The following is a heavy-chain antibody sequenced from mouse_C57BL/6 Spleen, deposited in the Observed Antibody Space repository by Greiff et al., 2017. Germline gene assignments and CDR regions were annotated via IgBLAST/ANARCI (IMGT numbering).Heavy chain of an antibody. Sequence: VQLQQSGAELVRPGASAKLSCKASGYTFTDYYINWVKQRPGQGLEWIARIYPGSGNTYYNEKFKGKATLTAEKSSSTAYMQLSSLTSEDSAVYFCARDELSTRWYVDVWGTGTTVTVSS. V-gene: IGHV1-76*01. CDR2: IYPGSGNT. CDR3: ARDELSTRWYVDV. CDR1: GYTFTDYY. D-gene: IGHD3-2*02. J-gene: IGHJ1*03.